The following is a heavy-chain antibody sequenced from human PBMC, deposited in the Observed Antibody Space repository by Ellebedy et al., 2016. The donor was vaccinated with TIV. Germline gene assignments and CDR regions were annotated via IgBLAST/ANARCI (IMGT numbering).Heavy chain of an antibody. CDR3: ARDWTYYEILTGFHTGVANYGMDV. Sequence: AASVKVSCKASGGTFTSSAISWVRQAPGQGLAWMGGIIPVFSTLTYAQNFQGRVTVTADECTSTAFMELSSLRFEDTAVYYCARDWTYYEILTGFHTGVANYGMDVWGQGTTVTVSS. D-gene: IGHD3-9*01. CDR2: IIPVFSTL. J-gene: IGHJ6*02. V-gene: IGHV1-69*13. CDR1: GGTFTSSA.